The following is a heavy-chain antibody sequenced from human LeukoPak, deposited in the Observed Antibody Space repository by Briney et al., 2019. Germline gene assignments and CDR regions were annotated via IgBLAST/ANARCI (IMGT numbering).Heavy chain of an antibody. CDR2: INTDGTTT. CDR3: TGDYTGDSCFSGPGY. Sequence: PGGSLRLSCAASGFTFSSYWMYWVRRVPGKGLVWVSRINTDGTTTNYADSVQGRFTVSRDNAKSTLYLQMNRLRAEDTAVYFCTGDYTGDSCFSGPGYWGQGTQVTVSS. D-gene: IGHD2-15*01. V-gene: IGHV3-74*01. J-gene: IGHJ4*02. CDR1: GFTFSSYW.